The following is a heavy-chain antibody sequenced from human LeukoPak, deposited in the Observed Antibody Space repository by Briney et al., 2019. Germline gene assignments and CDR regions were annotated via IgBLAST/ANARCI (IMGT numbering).Heavy chain of an antibody. J-gene: IGHJ3*02. Sequence: GGSLRLSCAASGFSFSSYSMNWVRQAPGKGLEWVSSISTGSSYIYYADSVKGRFTISRDDAENSLYLQMNSLRAEDTAVYYCARVSSSGWPDAFDIWGQGTMVTVSS. D-gene: IGHD6-19*01. V-gene: IGHV3-21*01. CDR1: GFSFSSYS. CDR3: ARVSSSGWPDAFDI. CDR2: ISTGSSYI.